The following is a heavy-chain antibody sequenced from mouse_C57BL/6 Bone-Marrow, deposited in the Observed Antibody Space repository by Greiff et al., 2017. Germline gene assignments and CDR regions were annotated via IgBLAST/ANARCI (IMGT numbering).Heavy chain of an antibody. Sequence: DVTLVESGGGLVKPGGSLKLSCAASGFTFSDYGMHWVRQAPEKGLEWVAYISSGSSTIYYADTVKGRFTISRDNAKNTLFLQITSLRSEDTAMYYCAITTVVATDAMDYWGQGTSVTVSS. CDR3: AITTVVATDAMDY. CDR1: GFTFSDYG. D-gene: IGHD1-1*01. CDR2: ISSGSSTI. V-gene: IGHV5-17*01. J-gene: IGHJ4*01.